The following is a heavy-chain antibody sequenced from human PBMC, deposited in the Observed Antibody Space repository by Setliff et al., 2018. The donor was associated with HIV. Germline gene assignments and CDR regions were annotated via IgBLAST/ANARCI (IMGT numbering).Heavy chain of an antibody. CDR1: GGSISSHY. V-gene: IGHV4-59*08. Sequence: SETLSLTCTVSGGSISSHYWSWIRQPPLKGLEWIGYIYYSGSTNYNPSLKSRVTISMDTSKNQFSLRLDSVTAADTAVYYCARQHGSSWRFDPWGQGTLVTVSS. J-gene: IGHJ5*02. CDR2: IYYSGST. CDR3: ARQHGSSWRFDP. D-gene: IGHD6-13*01.